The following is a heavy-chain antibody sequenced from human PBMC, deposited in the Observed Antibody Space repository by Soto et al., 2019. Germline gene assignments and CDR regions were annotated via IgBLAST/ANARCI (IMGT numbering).Heavy chain of an antibody. CDR1: GGSISSSSYY. CDR3: ARHGTKEIVLVPAATIDY. V-gene: IGHV4-39*01. Sequence: QLQLQESGPGLVKPSETLSLTCTVSGGSISSSSYYWGWIRQPPGKGLEWIGRIYYRGSTYYNPSLRSRVTLSASTSKNQFSLKLGSVTAADTAVYYCARHGTKEIVLVPAATIDYWGQGTLVTVSS. D-gene: IGHD2-2*01. CDR2: IYYRGST. J-gene: IGHJ4*02.